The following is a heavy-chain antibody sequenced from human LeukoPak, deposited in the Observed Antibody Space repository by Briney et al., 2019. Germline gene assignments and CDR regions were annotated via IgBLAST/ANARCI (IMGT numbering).Heavy chain of an antibody. Sequence: GGSLRLSCAASGLTFSSYEMNWVRQAPGKGLEWVSYISRSGSSIYYADSVKGRFTISRDTPKNLLYLQMNSLRAEDTAVYYCARVSIAATGAFDYWGQGTLVTVSS. CDR2: ISRSGSSI. V-gene: IGHV3-48*03. CDR3: ARVSIAATGAFDY. D-gene: IGHD6-13*01. J-gene: IGHJ4*02. CDR1: GLTFSSYE.